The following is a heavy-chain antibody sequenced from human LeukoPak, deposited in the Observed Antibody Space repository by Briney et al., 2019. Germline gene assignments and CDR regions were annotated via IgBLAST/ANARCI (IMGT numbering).Heavy chain of an antibody. CDR1: GYTFTSYG. CDR2: ISAYNGNT. Sequence: ASVKVSCKASGYTFTSYGISWVRQAPGQGRDWMGWISAYNGNTNYAQKFQGRVTVTTDTSTSTAYMELRSLRSHDTAVYYCARWRWELLWFDPWGQGTLVTVSS. CDR3: ARWRWELLWFDP. J-gene: IGHJ5*02. V-gene: IGHV1-18*01. D-gene: IGHD1-26*01.